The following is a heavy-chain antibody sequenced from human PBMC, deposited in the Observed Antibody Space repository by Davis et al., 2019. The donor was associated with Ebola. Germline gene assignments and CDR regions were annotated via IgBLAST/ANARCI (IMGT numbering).Heavy chain of an antibody. CDR2: INPITGGT. CDR1: GYRFTSYY. J-gene: IGHJ3*02. D-gene: IGHD3-22*01. CDR3: AREGGRYYDSSGYVFDI. V-gene: IGHV1-46*01. Sequence: ASVKVSCKASGYRFTSYYMHWVRQAPGQGLEWMGIINPITGGTSYAQNFQVRVNMTRDTSTSTVYMELSSLRSEDTAVYYWAREGGRYYDSSGYVFDIWGQGTMVKVSS.